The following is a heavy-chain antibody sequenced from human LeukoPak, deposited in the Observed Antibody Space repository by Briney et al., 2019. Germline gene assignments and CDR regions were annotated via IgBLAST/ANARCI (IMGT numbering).Heavy chain of an antibody. CDR3: ARANYGSGSYYGFDY. J-gene: IGHJ4*02. V-gene: IGHV3-7*04. CDR1: GFTFSSYW. Sequence: PGGSLRLSCAASGFTFSSYWMSWVRQAPGKGLEWVASIKQDGSEKYYVDSVKGRFTISRDNAKNSLYLQMNSLRAEDTAVYYCARANYGSGSYYGFDYWGQGTLVTVSS. D-gene: IGHD3-10*01. CDR2: IKQDGSEK.